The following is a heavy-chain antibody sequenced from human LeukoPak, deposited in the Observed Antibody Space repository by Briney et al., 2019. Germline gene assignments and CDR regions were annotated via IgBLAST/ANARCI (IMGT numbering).Heavy chain of an antibody. CDR1: GFTVSSNY. D-gene: IGHD1-26*01. Sequence: GGSLRLSCAASGFTVSSNYMSWVRQAPGKGLEWVANIKHDGSEKYYVDSVKGRFTISRDNARNSLYLQMDSLRAEETAVYYCARNEGSFWGQGTLVTVSS. J-gene: IGHJ4*02. V-gene: IGHV3-7*03. CDR3: ARNEGSF. CDR2: IKHDGSEK.